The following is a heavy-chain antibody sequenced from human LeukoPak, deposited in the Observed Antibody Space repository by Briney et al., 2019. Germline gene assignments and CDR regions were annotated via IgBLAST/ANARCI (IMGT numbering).Heavy chain of an antibody. D-gene: IGHD3-22*01. CDR2: IYYSGST. Sequence: SETLSLTCTVSGGSISSHYWSWIRQPPGKGLEWIGYIYYSGSTNYNPSLKSRVTISVDTSKNQFSLKLSSVTAADTAVYYCARDSHYDSSGYYAFDYGGQGTLVTVSS. CDR3: ARDSHYDSSGYYAFDY. CDR1: GGSISSHY. J-gene: IGHJ4*02. V-gene: IGHV4-59*11.